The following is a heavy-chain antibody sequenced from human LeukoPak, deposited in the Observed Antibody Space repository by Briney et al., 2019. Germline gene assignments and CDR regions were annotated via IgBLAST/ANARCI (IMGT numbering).Heavy chain of an antibody. CDR1: GFTFSSYA. J-gene: IGHJ4*02. V-gene: IGHV3-23*01. D-gene: IGHD1-26*01. Sequence: GGSLRLSCAASGFTFSSYAMSWVRQAPGKGLEWVSAISGSGGSTYYADSVKGRFTISRDNSKNTLYLHMNSLRPEDTAVYYCAISRYSGSYPFDYWGQGTLVTVSS. CDR3: AISRYSGSYPFDY. CDR2: ISGSGGST.